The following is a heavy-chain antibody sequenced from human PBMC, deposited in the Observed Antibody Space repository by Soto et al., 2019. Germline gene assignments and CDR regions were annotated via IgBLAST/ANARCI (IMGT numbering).Heavy chain of an antibody. CDR3: ARIVVVPAATPNYYYYYYYMDV. V-gene: IGHV4-34*01. D-gene: IGHD2-2*01. CDR2: INHSGST. Sequence: PSETLSLTCAVYGGSFSGYYWSWIRQPPGKGLEWIGEINHSGSTNYNPSLKSRVTISVDTSKNQFSLKLSSVTAADTAVYYCARIVVVPAATPNYYYYYYYMDVRGKGTTVTVSS. CDR1: GGSFSGYY. J-gene: IGHJ6*03.